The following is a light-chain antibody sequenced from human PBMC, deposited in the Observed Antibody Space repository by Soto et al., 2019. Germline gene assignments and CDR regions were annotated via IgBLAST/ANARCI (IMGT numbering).Light chain of an antibody. J-gene: IGLJ2*01. CDR2: GNS. CDR3: QSYDSSLSGVV. Sequence: QSVLTQPPSVSGAPGQRVTISCTGSSSNIGAGYDVHWYQQLPVPAPKLLIYGNSNRPSGVPDRFSGSKSGTSASLAITGLQAEDEADYYCQSYDSSLSGVVFGGGTKLTVL. CDR1: SSNIGAGYD. V-gene: IGLV1-40*01.